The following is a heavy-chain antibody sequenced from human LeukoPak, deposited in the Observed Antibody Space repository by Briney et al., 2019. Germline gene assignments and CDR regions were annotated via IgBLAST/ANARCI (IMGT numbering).Heavy chain of an antibody. CDR3: ARDWYYYDSSGYYYYFDY. CDR1: GFTFSSYA. D-gene: IGHD3-22*01. CDR2: ISYDGSNK. Sequence: GGSLRLSCAASGFTFSSYAMHWVRQAPGKGLEWVAVISYDGSNKYYADSVKGRFTISRDNSKNTLYLQMNSLRAEDTAVYYCARDWYYYDSSGYYYYFDYWGQGTLVTVSS. V-gene: IGHV3-30*14. J-gene: IGHJ4*02.